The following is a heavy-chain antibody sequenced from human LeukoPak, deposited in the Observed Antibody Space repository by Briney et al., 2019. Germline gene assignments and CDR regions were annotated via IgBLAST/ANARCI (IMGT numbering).Heavy chain of an antibody. CDR3: AKLNYYDSSGYYTGRGHFDY. Sequence: PGGSLRLSCAASGFTFSSYAMSWVRQAPGEGLEWVSAISGSGGSTYYADSVKGRFTISRDNSKNTLYLQMNSLRAEDTAVYYCAKLNYYDSSGYYTGRGHFDYWGQGTLVTVSS. J-gene: IGHJ4*02. V-gene: IGHV3-23*01. D-gene: IGHD3-22*01. CDR1: GFTFSSYA. CDR2: ISGSGGST.